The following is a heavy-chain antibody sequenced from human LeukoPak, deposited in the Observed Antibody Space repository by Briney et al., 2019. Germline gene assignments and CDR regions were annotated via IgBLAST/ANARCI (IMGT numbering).Heavy chain of an antibody. CDR1: GYTFTSYD. CDR3: ARGGRSSSWYDYYFDY. CDR2: MNPNSGNT. D-gene: IGHD6-13*01. Sequence: ASVKVSCKASGYTFTSYDINWVRQATGQGLEWMGWMNPNSGNTGYAQKFQGRVTMTRDTSISTAYMELSRLRSDDTAVYYCARGGRSSSWYDYYFDYWGQGTLVTVSS. V-gene: IGHV1-8*01. J-gene: IGHJ4*02.